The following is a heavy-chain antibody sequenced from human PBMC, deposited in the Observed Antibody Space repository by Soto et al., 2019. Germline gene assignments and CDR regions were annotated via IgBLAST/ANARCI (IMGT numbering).Heavy chain of an antibody. D-gene: IGHD3-22*01. J-gene: IGHJ5*02. V-gene: IGHV4-34*01. CDR3: ARKMPTMIVVVIQNWFDP. CDR1: GGSFSGYY. CDR2: INHSGST. Sequence: QVQLQQWGAGLLKPSETLSLTCAVYGGSFSGYYWSWIRQPPGKGLEWIGEINHSGSTNYNPSLKGRVTIPVDXSTDQXXLKLSSVTAADTAVYYCARKMPTMIVVVIQNWFDPWGQGTLVTVSS.